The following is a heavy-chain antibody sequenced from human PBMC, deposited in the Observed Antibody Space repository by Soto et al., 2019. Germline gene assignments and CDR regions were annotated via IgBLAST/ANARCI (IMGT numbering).Heavy chain of an antibody. CDR1: GDSIRSYY. CDR2: VYYGGST. CDR3: AGEGALATFGVV. J-gene: IGHJ4*02. V-gene: IGHV4-59*01. Sequence: WETLSLTCTVSGDSIRSYYWTWIRQPPGRGLEWIGHVYYGGSTNYNPSLQSRVTISLDTSKNQFSLRLTPMTAADAAVYYCAGEGALATFGVVWGQGTRVTVSS. D-gene: IGHD3-3*01.